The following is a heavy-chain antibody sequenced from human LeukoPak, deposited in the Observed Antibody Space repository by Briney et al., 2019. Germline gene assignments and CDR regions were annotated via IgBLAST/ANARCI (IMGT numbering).Heavy chain of an antibody. CDR1: GFTFGNSW. CDR2: INSDGGTT. V-gene: IGHV3-74*01. D-gene: IGHD6-13*01. Sequence: GGSLRLSCAASGFTFGNSWMTWVRQAPGKGLVWVSRINSDGGTTNYADSVKGRFTISRDNAKNTLYLQMNSLRAEDTAVYYCAIAGSSSWYSMDVWGQGTTVTVSS. J-gene: IGHJ6*02. CDR3: AIAGSSSWYSMDV.